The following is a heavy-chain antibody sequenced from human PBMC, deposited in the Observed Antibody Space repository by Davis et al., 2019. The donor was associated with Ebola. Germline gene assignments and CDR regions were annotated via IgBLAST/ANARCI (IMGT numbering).Heavy chain of an antibody. CDR1: GFTFSSYA. CDR2: ISGSGGST. Sequence: GESLKISCAASGFTFSSYAMSWVRQAPGKGLEWVSAISGSGGSTYYADSVKGRFTISRDNSKNTLYPQMNSLRAEDTAVYYCARSGYDWGPYYYYGMDVWGQGTTVTVSS. V-gene: IGHV3-23*01. CDR3: ARSGYDWGPYYYYGMDV. D-gene: IGHD5-12*01. J-gene: IGHJ6*02.